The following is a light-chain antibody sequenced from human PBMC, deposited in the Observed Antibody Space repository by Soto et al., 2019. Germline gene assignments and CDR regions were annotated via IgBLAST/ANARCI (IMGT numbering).Light chain of an antibody. J-gene: IGKJ5*01. V-gene: IGKV3-11*01. CDR1: QSVSSY. CDR3: QQRSNWPPGAT. Sequence: EIVLTQSPSTLSLSPGERATLSCRASQSVSSYLAWYQQKPGQAPRLLIYDASNRATGIPARFSGSGSGTDFTLNISSLEPEDFAVYYCQQRSNWPPGATFGQGTRLEIK. CDR2: DAS.